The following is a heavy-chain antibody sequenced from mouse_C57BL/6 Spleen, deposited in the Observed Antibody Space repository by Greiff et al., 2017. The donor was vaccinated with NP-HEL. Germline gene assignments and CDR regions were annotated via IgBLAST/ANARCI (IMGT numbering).Heavy chain of an antibody. CDR3: AREDGSLFAY. J-gene: IGHJ3*01. D-gene: IGHD1-1*01. CDR1: GYSITSGYY. V-gene: IGHV3-6*01. Sequence: EVQRVESGPGLVKPSQSLSLTCSVTGYSITSGYYWNWIRQFPGNKLEWMGYISYDGSNNYNPSLKNRISITRDTSKNQFFLKLNSVTTEDTATYYCAREDGSLFAYWGQGTLVTVSA. CDR2: ISYDGSN.